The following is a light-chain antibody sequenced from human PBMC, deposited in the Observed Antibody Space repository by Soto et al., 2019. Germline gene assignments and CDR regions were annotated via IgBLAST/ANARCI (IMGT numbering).Light chain of an antibody. CDR3: FSYTASDLWV. V-gene: IGLV2-11*01. J-gene: IGLJ3*02. CDR2: AVS. CDR1: NSDVGGYNS. Sequence: QSVLTQPRSVSGSPGQSVTISCTGTNSDVGGYNSVSWYQQLPGKAPKLMISAVSQRPSGVPDHFSGSKSGNTASLTISGLQADDEADYFCFSYTASDLWVFGGGTKLTVL.